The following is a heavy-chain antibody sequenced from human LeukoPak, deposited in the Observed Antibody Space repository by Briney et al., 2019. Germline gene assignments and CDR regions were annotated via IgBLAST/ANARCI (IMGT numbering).Heavy chain of an antibody. J-gene: IGHJ4*02. CDR3: ARDQDCSGGSCYWH. Sequence: SVNVSCKASGGTFSSYAISWVRQAPGQGLEWMGGIIPIFGTANYAQKFQGRVTITADESTSTAYMELSSLRSEDTAVYYCARDQDCSGGSCYWHWGQGTLVTVSS. CDR1: GGTFSSYA. CDR2: IIPIFGTA. D-gene: IGHD2-15*01. V-gene: IGHV1-69*13.